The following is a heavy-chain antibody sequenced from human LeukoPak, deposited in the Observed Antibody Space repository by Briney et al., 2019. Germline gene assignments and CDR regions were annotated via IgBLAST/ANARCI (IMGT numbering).Heavy chain of an antibody. V-gene: IGHV3-33*06. CDR3: AKDSGIVVVTFYFDY. CDR1: GFTFSSYG. Sequence: GGSLRLSCAASGFTFSSYGMHWVRQAPGKGLEWVAVIWYDGSNKYYADSVKGRFTISRDNSKNTLYPQMNSLRAEDTAVYYCAKDSGIVVVTFYFDYWGQGTLVTVSS. D-gene: IGHD2-21*02. J-gene: IGHJ4*02. CDR2: IWYDGSNK.